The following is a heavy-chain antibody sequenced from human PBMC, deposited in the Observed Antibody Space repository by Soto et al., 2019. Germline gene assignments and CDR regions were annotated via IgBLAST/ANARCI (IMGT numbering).Heavy chain of an antibody. CDR2: ISGSGGST. Sequence: GGSLRLSCAASGFTFSSYAMSWVRQAPGKGLEWVSAISGSGGSTYYADSVKGRFTISRDNSKNTLYLQMNSLRAEDTAVYYCAKAGQPGLLWFGELGYFYYMDVWGKGTTVTVSS. J-gene: IGHJ6*03. CDR1: GFTFSSYA. V-gene: IGHV3-23*01. D-gene: IGHD3-10*01. CDR3: AKAGQPGLLWFGELGYFYYMDV.